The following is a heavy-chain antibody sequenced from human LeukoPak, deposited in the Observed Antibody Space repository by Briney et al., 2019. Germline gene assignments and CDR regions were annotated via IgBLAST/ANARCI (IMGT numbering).Heavy chain of an antibody. CDR2: IYHSGST. Sequence: SQTLSLTCAVSGGSISSGGYSWSWIRQPPGKGLEWIGYIYHSGSTYYNPSLKSRVTISVDRSKNQFSLKLSSVTAADTAVYYCARGSTSCYDYWGQGTLVTVSS. D-gene: IGHD2-2*01. J-gene: IGHJ4*02. CDR1: GGSISSGGYS. V-gene: IGHV4-30-2*01. CDR3: ARGSTSCYDY.